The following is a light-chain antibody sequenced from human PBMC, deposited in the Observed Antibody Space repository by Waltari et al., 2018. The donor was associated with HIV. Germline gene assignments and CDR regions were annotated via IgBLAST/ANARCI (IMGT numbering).Light chain of an antibody. V-gene: IGLV2-23*01. J-gene: IGLJ2*01. CDR2: EGN. CDR3: SSYTSFSTVL. CDR1: SSDVGTYSL. Sequence: QSALTQPASVSGSPGQSITISCTGTSSDVGTYSLVSWYQHHPGKAPKLMIYEGNKRPSGVSNRFSCSKSGNTASLTISGLQAEDEAEYYCSSYTSFSTVLFGGGTKLTVL.